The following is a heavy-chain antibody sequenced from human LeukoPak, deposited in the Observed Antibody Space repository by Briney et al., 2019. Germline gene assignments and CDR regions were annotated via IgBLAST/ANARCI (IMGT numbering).Heavy chain of an antibody. CDR3: ARDRAVTQDWVEFDP. J-gene: IGHJ5*02. CDR1: GFTVSSNY. Sequence: GGSLRLSCAASGFTVSSNYMSWVRQAPGKGLEWVSVIRDSGETFYADSVKGRFTISRDNSKNTMYLQMNRLRVEDTAVYFCARDRAVTQDWVEFDPWGQGTLVTVSS. D-gene: IGHD4-17*01. CDR2: IRDSGET. V-gene: IGHV3-66*03.